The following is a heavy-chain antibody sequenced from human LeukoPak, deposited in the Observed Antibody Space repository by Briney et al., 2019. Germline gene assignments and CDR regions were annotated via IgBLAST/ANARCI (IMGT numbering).Heavy chain of an antibody. J-gene: IGHJ4*02. D-gene: IGHD2-15*01. V-gene: IGHV4-31*03. CDR1: GGSISSGGYY. Sequence: SETLSLTCTVSGGSISSGGYYWSWIRQHPGKGLEWIGYIYYGGSTYYNPSLKSRVSISVDTSKNQFSLKLSSVTAADTAVYYCARAVVGTLDYWGQGTLVTVSS. CDR3: ARAVVGTLDY. CDR2: IYYGGST.